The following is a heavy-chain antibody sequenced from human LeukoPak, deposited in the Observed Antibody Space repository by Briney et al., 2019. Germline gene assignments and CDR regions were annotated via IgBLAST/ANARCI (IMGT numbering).Heavy chain of an antibody. J-gene: IGHJ3*02. CDR1: GGSFSGYY. CDR2: INQSGST. D-gene: IGHD3-9*01. Sequence: SETLSLTCAVYGGSFSGYYWTWIRQTPGKGLEWIGEINQSGSTNYNPSLKSRVTISVDTSKNQFSLKLSSVTAADTAVYYCARQYYDILTGYDEVAFDIWGQGTMVTVSS. V-gene: IGHV4-34*01. CDR3: ARQYYDILTGYDEVAFDI.